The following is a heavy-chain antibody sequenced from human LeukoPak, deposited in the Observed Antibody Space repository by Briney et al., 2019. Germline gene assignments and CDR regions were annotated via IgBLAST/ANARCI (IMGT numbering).Heavy chain of an antibody. CDR1: GGSISGDH. J-gene: IGHJ3*02. CDR2: IYYSGNT. CDR3: AGRNDFDI. Sequence: TSETLSLTCTVSGGSISGDHWNWIRQPPGKGLEWIGYIYYSGNTNYNPSLKSRVTISVDTSKNQFSLKLSSVTAADTAVYYCAGRNDFDIWGQGTMVTVSS. V-gene: IGHV4-59*08.